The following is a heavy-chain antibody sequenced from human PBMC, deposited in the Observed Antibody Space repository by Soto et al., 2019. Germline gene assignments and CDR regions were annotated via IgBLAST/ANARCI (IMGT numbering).Heavy chain of an antibody. CDR1: GGTFSSYA. J-gene: IGHJ4*02. V-gene: IGHV1-69*06. D-gene: IGHD6-19*01. CDR3: AREPADSSGWSVFDY. CDR2: IIPIFGTA. Sequence: QVQLVQSGAEAKKPGSSVTVSCKASGGTFSSYAISWVRHAPGQGLEWMGGIIPIFGTANYAQKFQGRVTITADKSTSTAYMELSSLRSEYTAVYYCAREPADSSGWSVFDYWGQGTPVTVSS.